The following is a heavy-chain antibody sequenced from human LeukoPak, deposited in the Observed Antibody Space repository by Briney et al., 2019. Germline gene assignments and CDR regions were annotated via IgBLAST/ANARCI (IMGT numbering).Heavy chain of an antibody. CDR2: DAGDGGAK. CDR3: AKEALWGSWYFDY. J-gene: IGHJ4*02. D-gene: IGHD3-16*01. V-gene: IGHV3-30*18. CDR1: GLTFSSHG. Sequence: GGSLRLSCEASGLTFSSHGMHWVRQAPGKGLEWVAVDAGDGGAKFYADSVRGRFTISRDNSRNTVLLQLNSLRTEDTAVYYCAKEALWGSWYFDYWGRGALVTVSS.